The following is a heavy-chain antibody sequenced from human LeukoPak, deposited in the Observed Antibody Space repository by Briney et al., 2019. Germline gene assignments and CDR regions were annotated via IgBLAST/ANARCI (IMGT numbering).Heavy chain of an antibody. V-gene: IGHV3-30*18. CDR3: AKGYSYGYRYYFDY. D-gene: IGHD5-18*01. CDR2: ISYDGSNK. J-gene: IGHJ4*02. CDR1: GFTFSSYG. Sequence: PGRSLRLSCAASGFTFSSYGMHWVRQAPGKGLEWVAVISYDGSNKYYADSVKGRFSISRDNAKNSLYLQMNSLRAEDTALYYCAKGYSYGYRYYFDYWGQGTLVTVSS.